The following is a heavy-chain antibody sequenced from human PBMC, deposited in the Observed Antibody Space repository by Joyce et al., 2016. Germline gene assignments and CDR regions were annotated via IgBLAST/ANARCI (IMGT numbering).Heavy chain of an antibody. CDR1: GASVSSGGYS. D-gene: IGHD3-10*01. V-gene: IGHV4-30-2*01. J-gene: IGHJ4*02. CDR2: IYHNEST. Sequence: QLQLHESGSGLVKPSQTLSLACAVSGASVSSGGYSWSWIRQPPGKGLEWIGYIYHNESTYYNPSLKSRVTISVDRSKTQFSLKLASVTAADTAVYYCASGFNFKGRSFFDYWGQGALVTVSS. CDR3: ASGFNFKGRSFFDY.